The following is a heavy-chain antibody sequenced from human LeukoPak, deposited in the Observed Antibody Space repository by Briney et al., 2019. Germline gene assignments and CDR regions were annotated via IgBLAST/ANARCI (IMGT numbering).Heavy chain of an antibody. Sequence: SQTLSLTCTVSGGSISSGGYYWSWIRQHPGKGLEWIGYIYYSGSTYYNPSLKSRVTISVDTSKNQFSLKLSSVTAAGTAVYYCARGTRITMVRGVQLLYYFDYWGQGTLVTVSS. CDR3: ARGTRITMVRGVQLLYYFDY. V-gene: IGHV4-31*03. J-gene: IGHJ4*02. D-gene: IGHD3-10*01. CDR2: IYYSGST. CDR1: GGSISSGGYY.